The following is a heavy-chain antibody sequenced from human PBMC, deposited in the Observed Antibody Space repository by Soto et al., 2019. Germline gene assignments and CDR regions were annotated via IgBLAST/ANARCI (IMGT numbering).Heavy chain of an antibody. CDR1: GYTFTGYY. CDR3: ARGCISTSCYAFYYFDY. V-gene: IGHV1-2*04. Sequence: GASVKVSCKASGYTFTGYYMHWVRQAPGQGLEWMGWINPNSGGTNYAQKFQGWVTMTRDTSISTAYMELSRLRSDDTAVYYCARGCISTSCYAFYYFDYWGQGTLVTVSS. D-gene: IGHD2-2*01. CDR2: INPNSGGT. J-gene: IGHJ4*02.